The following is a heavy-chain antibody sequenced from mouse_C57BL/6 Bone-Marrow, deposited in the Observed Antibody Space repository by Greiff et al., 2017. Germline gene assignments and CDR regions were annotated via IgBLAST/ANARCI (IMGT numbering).Heavy chain of an antibody. Sequence: EVKLVESEGGLVQPGSSMKLSCTASGFTFSDYYMAWVRQVPEKGLEWVANINYDGSSTYYLDSLKSRFIISRDNAKNILYLQMSSLKSEDTATYYCARDYYGGYFDYWGQGTTLTVSS. V-gene: IGHV5-16*01. CDR3: ARDYYGGYFDY. CDR1: GFTFSDYY. J-gene: IGHJ2*01. D-gene: IGHD1-1*01. CDR2: INYDGSST.